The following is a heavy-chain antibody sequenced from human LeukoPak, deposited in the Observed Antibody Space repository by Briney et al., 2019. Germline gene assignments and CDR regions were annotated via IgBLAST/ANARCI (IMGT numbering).Heavy chain of an antibody. J-gene: IGHJ4*02. D-gene: IGHD3-16*01. V-gene: IGHV5-51*01. CDR2: IYPGDSDT. CDR1: GYRFTSLW. CDR3: ARQNDYVWGD. Sequence: GESLKISCEGSGYRFTSLWIAWVRQRPGKGLEWMGIIYPGDSDTRYSPSFQGQVTISADKSISTAYLQWSSLKASDTAMYYCARQNDYVWGDWGQGTLVTVSS.